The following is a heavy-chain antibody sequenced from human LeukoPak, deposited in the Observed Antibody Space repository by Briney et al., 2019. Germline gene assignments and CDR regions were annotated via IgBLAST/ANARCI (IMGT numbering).Heavy chain of an antibody. D-gene: IGHD4-23*01. CDR3: AKDLGTVASYSFDY. J-gene: IGHJ4*02. Sequence: GGSLRLSCAASGFTFSGSAMSWVRRAPGKGLEWVSIISSSGGSTYYADSVKGRFTISRDNSKDTLYLQMNSLRAEDTAVYYCAKDLGTVASYSFDYWGQGTLVTVSS. V-gene: IGHV3-23*01. CDR2: ISSSGGST. CDR1: GFTFSGSA.